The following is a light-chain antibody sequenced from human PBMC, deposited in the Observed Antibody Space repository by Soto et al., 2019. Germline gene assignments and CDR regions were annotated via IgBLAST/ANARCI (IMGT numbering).Light chain of an antibody. Sequence: QSGLTQPASVSGSPGQSITISCTGTSSDVGGYDFVSWYQHHPGKAPKLIIYEVRTRPSGVSDRFSGSKSGNTASLTISGLQAEDEADYYCSSYTSDWGVFGTGTKVTVL. CDR1: SSDVGGYDF. V-gene: IGLV2-14*01. J-gene: IGLJ1*01. CDR2: EVR. CDR3: SSYTSDWGV.